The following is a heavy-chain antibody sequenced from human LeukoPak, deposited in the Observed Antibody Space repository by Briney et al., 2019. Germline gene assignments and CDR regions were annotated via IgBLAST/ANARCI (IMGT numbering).Heavy chain of an antibody. D-gene: IGHD3-22*01. Sequence: SETLSLTCAVYGGSFSGYYWSWLRQPPGKGLEWLGEINHSGSTYYNPSLKSRVTISVDTSKNQFSLKLSSVTAADTAVYYCARDSYYYDSSNDAFDIWGQGTMVTVSS. CDR3: ARDSYYYDSSNDAFDI. CDR1: GGSFSGYY. V-gene: IGHV4-34*09. J-gene: IGHJ3*02. CDR2: INHSGST.